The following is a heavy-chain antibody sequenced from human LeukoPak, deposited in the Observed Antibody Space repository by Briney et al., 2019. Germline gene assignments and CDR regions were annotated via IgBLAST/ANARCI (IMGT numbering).Heavy chain of an antibody. J-gene: IGHJ4*02. V-gene: IGHV4-34*01. CDR3: ARHPGYSGYRRGFDY. Sequence: SETLSLTCAVYGGSFSGYYWSWIRQPPGKGLEWIGEINHSGSTNYNPSLKSRVTISVDTSKNQFSLKLSSVTAADTAVYYCARHPGYSGYRRGFDYWGQGTLVTVSS. CDR1: GGSFSGYY. D-gene: IGHD5-12*01. CDR2: INHSGST.